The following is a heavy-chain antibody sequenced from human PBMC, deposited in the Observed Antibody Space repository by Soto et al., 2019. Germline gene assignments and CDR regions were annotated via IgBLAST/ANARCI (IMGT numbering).Heavy chain of an antibody. CDR2: ISSSSSYI. CDR3: ARSVEDIVVVPAAREGY. Sequence: GWSLRLSCASSGFTFISYSMNWVRQAPGKGLEWVSSISSSSSYIYYADSVKGRFTISRDNAKNSLYLQMNSLRAEDTAVYYCARSVEDIVVVPAAREGYWGQGTLVTVSS. J-gene: IGHJ4*02. V-gene: IGHV3-21*01. D-gene: IGHD2-2*01. CDR1: GFTFISYS.